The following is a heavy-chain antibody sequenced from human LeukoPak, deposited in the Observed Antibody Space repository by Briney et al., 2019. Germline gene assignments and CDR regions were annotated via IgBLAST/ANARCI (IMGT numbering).Heavy chain of an antibody. J-gene: IGHJ5*02. CDR2: IYYSGST. CDR1: GGSSSSSNFY. V-gene: IGHV4-39*07. Sequence: PSETLSLTCTVSGGSSSSSNFYWGWIRQPPGKGLEWIGSIYYSGSTYYNPSLKSRVTISVDTSKNQFSLKLSSVTAADTAVYYCARRLPGFLVRGVLNGNWFDRWGQGTLVTVSS. CDR3: ARRLPGFLVRGVLNGNWFDR. D-gene: IGHD3-10*01.